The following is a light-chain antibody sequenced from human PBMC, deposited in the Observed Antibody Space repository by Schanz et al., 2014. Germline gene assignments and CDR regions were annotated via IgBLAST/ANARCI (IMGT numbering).Light chain of an antibody. CDR3: AAWDDSLSGLV. CDR1: SSNIGAGYD. CDR2: GNS. V-gene: IGLV1-40*01. Sequence: QSVLTQPPSVSGAPGQRVSISCAGSSSNIGAGYDVHWFQQHPGTAPKLLIYGNSDRPSGVPDRFSGSKSGTSASLAISGLQSEDEADYDCAAWDDSLSGLVFGGGTKLTVL. J-gene: IGLJ2*01.